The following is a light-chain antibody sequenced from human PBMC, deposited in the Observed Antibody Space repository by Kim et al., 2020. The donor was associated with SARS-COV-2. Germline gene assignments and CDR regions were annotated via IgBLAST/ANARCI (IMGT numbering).Light chain of an antibody. J-gene: IGKJ1*01. CDR2: AAS. V-gene: IGKV1-39*01. CDR3: QQSYSTPRT. CDR1: QSISGY. Sequence: SASVGDRVTITCRASQSISGYLNWYQQKPGKAPKLLIYAASSLQSGVPSRFSGSGSGTDFTLTISSLQPEDFATYYCQQSYSTPRTFGQGTKWIS.